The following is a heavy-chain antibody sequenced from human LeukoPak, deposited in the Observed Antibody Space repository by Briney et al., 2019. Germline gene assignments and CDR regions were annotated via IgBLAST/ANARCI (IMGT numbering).Heavy chain of an antibody. D-gene: IGHD3-22*01. CDR1: RFTFSSYG. CDR2: ISYDGSNK. J-gene: IGHJ4*02. V-gene: IGHV3-30*18. Sequence: SGGSLRLSCAASRFTFSSYGMHWVRQAPGKGLEWVAVISYDGSNKYYADSVKGRFTISRDNSKNTLYLQMNSLRAEDTAVYYCAKGAAMIVVVTPGDYWGQGTLVTVSS. CDR3: AKGAAMIVVVTPGDY.